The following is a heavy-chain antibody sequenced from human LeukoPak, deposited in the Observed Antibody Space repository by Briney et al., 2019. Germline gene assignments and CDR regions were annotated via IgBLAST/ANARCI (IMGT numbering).Heavy chain of an antibody. CDR3: ARAEHITIFGVVIDGWFDP. CDR1: GGSISSYY. CDR2: IYYSGST. J-gene: IGHJ5*02. D-gene: IGHD3-3*01. Sequence: SETLSLTCTVSGGSISSYYWSWIRPPPGKGLEWIGYIYYSGSTNYNPSLKSRVTISVDTSKNQFSLKLSSVTAADTAVYYCARAEHITIFGVVIDGWFDPWGQGTLVTVSS. V-gene: IGHV4-59*01.